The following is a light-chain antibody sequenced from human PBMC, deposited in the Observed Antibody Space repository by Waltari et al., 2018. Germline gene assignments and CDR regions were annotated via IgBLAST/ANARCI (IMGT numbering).Light chain of an antibody. CDR3: HRRSNWPWT. V-gene: IGKV3-11*01. Sequence: EIVLTQSPATLSLSPGERATLPCRASQSVTTYLCWYQKKPGQAPRLLIYAASYRATGIPAMFSGSGSGLAFTLTISSLEPEDFAVYYCHRRSNWPWTFGQGTKVEI. CDR1: QSVTTY. CDR2: AAS. J-gene: IGKJ1*01.